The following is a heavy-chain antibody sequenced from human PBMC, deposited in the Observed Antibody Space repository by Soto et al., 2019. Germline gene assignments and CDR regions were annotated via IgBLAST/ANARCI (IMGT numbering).Heavy chain of an antibody. CDR3: ARRDTHYDTLTGSPLDV. D-gene: IGHD3-9*01. V-gene: IGHV1-18*01. Sequence: GASVKVSCKASGYTFTSSGISWVRQAPGQGLEWLGWISTDNGNTNYAQHLQGRVTMTTDTSTGTSYMEMRSLRSDDTAVYYCARRDTHYDTLTGSPLDVWGQGTTVTVSS. CDR2: ISTDNGNT. CDR1: GYTFTSSG. J-gene: IGHJ6*02.